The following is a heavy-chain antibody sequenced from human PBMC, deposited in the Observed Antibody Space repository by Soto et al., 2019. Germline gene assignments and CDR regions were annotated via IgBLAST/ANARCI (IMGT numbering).Heavy chain of an antibody. CDR3: ARRVGAVPSQH. V-gene: IGHV4-39*01. CDR2: IYYYTGTT. CDR1: GGSISSSCCH. D-gene: IGHD1-26*01. J-gene: IGHJ1*01. Sequence: QLQMQESGPGLVKPSETLSLTCTVSGGSISSSCCHWDWIRQAPGKGLEWIGSIYYYTGTTYYNPSLDIRTIISADTAKNQFSLKLNAVTAADTALYCCARRVGAVPSQHWGPGTLVAVSS.